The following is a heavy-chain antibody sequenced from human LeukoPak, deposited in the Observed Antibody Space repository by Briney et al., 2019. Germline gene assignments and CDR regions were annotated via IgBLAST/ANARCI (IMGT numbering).Heavy chain of an antibody. CDR1: GGSISSYY. CDR2: IYYSGST. J-gene: IGHJ4*02. Sequence: SETLSLTCTVSGGSISSYYWSRIRQPPGKGLEWIGYIYYSGSTNYNPSLKSRVTISVDTSKNQFSLKLSSVTAADTAVYYCARCPYGDYFDYWGQGTLVTVSS. CDR3: ARCPYGDYFDY. V-gene: IGHV4-59*01. D-gene: IGHD4-17*01.